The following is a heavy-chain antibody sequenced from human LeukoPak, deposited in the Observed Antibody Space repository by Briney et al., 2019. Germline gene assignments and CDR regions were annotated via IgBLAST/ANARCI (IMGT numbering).Heavy chain of an antibody. CDR3: ARDFTGGYFDY. Sequence: ASVKVSCKTSGYTFSDYYVHWVRQAPGQGFERMGWINPDSGATNHAQKFQGRVTMTRDTSISTAYMELSRLRSDDTAVYYCARDFTGGYFDYWGQGTLVTVSS. CDR2: INPDSGAT. J-gene: IGHJ4*02. CDR1: GYTFSDYY. V-gene: IGHV1-2*02. D-gene: IGHD2-8*02.